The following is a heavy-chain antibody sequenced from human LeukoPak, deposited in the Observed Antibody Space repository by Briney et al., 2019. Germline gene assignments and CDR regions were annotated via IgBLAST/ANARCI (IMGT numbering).Heavy chain of an antibody. V-gene: IGHV3-23*01. CDR2: ISGSDGST. CDR1: GFTFSSYA. Sequence: GGSLRLSCAASGFTFSSYAMSWVRLAPGKGLDWVSGISGSDGSTYYADSVKGRFTISRDNSKNTLYLQMNSLRAEDTAVYYCAKERSGIPAAANYWGQGTLVTVSS. CDR3: AKERSGIPAAANY. D-gene: IGHD6-13*01. J-gene: IGHJ4*02.